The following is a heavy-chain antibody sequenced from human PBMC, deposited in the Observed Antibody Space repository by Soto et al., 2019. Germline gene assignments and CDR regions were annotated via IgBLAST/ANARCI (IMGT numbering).Heavy chain of an antibody. CDR1: GYTFTSYG. D-gene: IGHD6-13*01. CDR3: ARDEEQLARGWFDP. CDR2: ISAYNGNT. V-gene: IGHV1-18*04. Sequence: ASVKVCCKASGYTFTSYGISWVRQAPGQGLEWMGWISAYNGNTNYAQKLQGRVTMTTDTSTSTAYMELRSLRSDDTAVYYCARDEEQLARGWFDPWGQVTLVTVSS. J-gene: IGHJ5*02.